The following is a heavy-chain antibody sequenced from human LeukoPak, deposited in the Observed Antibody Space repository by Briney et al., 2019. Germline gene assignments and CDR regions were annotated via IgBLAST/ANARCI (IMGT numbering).Heavy chain of an antibody. J-gene: IGHJ6*02. CDR1: GFTVSSNY. CDR3: ARDDSGGYSYGDYYYGMDV. CDR2: IYSGGST. Sequence: PGGSLRLSCAASGFTVSSNYMSWVRQAPGKGLEWVSVIYSGGSTYYADSVKGRFTISRDNSKNTLYLQMNSLRAEDTAVYYCARDDSGGYSYGDYYYGMDVWGQGTTVTVSS. D-gene: IGHD5-18*01. V-gene: IGHV3-66*01.